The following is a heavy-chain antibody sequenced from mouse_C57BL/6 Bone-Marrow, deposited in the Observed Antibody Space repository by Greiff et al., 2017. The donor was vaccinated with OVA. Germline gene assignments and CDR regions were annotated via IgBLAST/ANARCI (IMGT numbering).Heavy chain of an antibody. D-gene: IGHD1-1*01. V-gene: IGHV1-77*01. J-gene: IGHJ1*03. Sequence: QVHVKQSGAELVKPGASVKISCKASGYTFTDYYINWVKQRPGQGLEWIGKIGPGSGSTYYNEKFKGKATLTADKSSSTAYMQLSSLTSEDSAVYFCAQITTVVATNWYFDVWGTGTTVTVSS. CDR1: GYTFTDYY. CDR3: AQITTVVATNWYFDV. CDR2: IGPGSGST.